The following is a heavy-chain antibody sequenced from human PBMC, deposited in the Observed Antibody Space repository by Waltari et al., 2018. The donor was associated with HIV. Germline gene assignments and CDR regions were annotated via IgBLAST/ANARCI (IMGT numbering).Heavy chain of an antibody. CDR2: IYIGGST. V-gene: IGHV3-53*01. CDR3: AREDYGDYGNYFDY. D-gene: IGHD4-17*01. J-gene: IGHJ4*02. Sequence: EVQLVESGGGLIQPGGSLRLSCAASGFTVSSNYMSWVRQAPGKGLECVSVIYIGGSTYYADSVKGRFTISRDNSKNTLYLQMNSLRAEDTAVYYCAREDYGDYGNYFDYWGQGTLVTVSS. CDR1: GFTVSSNY.